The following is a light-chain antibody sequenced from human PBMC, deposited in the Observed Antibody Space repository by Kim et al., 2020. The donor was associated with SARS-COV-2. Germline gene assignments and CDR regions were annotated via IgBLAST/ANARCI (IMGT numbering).Light chain of an antibody. CDR1: FSNSGAGYD. CDR2: SNT. J-gene: IGLJ2*01. V-gene: IGLV1-40*01. CDR3: QSYDSNLSGSV. Sequence: RVTISCTGTFSNSGAGYDVHWYQHLPGRAPKLLIRSNTDRPSGVPDRFSGSKSGTSASLTITGLQAEDEADYYCQSYDSNLSGSVFGGGTQLTVL.